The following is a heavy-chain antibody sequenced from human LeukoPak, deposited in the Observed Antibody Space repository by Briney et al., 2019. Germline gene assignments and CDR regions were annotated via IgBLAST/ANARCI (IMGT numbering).Heavy chain of an antibody. D-gene: IGHD3-10*01. CDR3: ASSGLMRESFDY. Sequence: PSETLSLTCTVSGGSISNYYWSWIRQPAGKGLEWIGRIYTSGSTNYNPSLKSRVAISVDKSKNQFSLELSSVTAADTAVYYCASSGLMRESFDYWGQGTLATVPS. J-gene: IGHJ4*02. CDR2: IYTSGST. V-gene: IGHV4-4*07. CDR1: GGSISNYY.